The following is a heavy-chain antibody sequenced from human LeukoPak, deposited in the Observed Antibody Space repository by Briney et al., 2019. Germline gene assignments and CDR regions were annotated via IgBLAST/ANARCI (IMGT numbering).Heavy chain of an antibody. CDR2: VSADGSTT. Sequence: GGSLRLSCVVSGFTFTTYWMHWVRQAPGRGLVWVSRVSADGSTTIYADSVKGRFTISRDNGINTVYLQMNSLRAEDTAVYYCARGFKGYPFGWWFDPWGQGTLVTVSS. V-gene: IGHV3-74*01. CDR1: GFTFTTYW. J-gene: IGHJ5*02. D-gene: IGHD3-10*01. CDR3: ARGFKGYPFGWWFDP.